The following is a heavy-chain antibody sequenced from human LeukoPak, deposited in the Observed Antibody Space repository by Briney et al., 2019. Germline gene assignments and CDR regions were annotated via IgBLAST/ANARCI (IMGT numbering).Heavy chain of an antibody. V-gene: IGHV4-59*08. CDR3: ARHKPSGTYPLDY. CDR2: MYYGGNT. D-gene: IGHD3-10*01. CDR1: GGSISGYF. J-gene: IGHJ4*02. Sequence: SETLSLTCTVSGGSISGYFWSWIRQPPGKGLEWIAYMYYGGNTSYNPSLKSRVTISIDTSKNQFSLRLTSVTAAATAIYYCARHKPSGTYPLDYWGQGTLVTVSS.